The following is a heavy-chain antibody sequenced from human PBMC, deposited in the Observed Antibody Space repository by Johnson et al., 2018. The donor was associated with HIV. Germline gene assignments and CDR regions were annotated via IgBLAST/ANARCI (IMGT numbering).Heavy chain of an antibody. D-gene: IGHD3-9*01. CDR3: TTHLKHFDWILSAWVSGHGFDI. Sequence: VQLVESGGGLVQPGGSLRLSCAASGFTFSSYAKSWVRQAPGKGLEWVSAISGSGGSTYYADSVKGRFNISRDNSKNTLYMQMNNLTAEDTAVYYCTTHLKHFDWILSAWVSGHGFDIWGHGTLVTVSS. CDR1: GFTFSSYA. CDR2: ISGSGGST. V-gene: IGHV3-23*04. J-gene: IGHJ3*02.